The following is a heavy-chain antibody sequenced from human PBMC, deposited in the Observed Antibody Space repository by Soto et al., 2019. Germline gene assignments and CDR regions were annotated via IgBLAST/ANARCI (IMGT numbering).Heavy chain of an antibody. J-gene: IGHJ4*02. CDR2: IHSGST. CDR3: ARHDGSRSTDY. V-gene: IGHV4-59*08. CDR1: CGSISSYY. D-gene: IGHD3-10*01. Sequence: PSETLSLTCTVSCGSISSYYWNWIRQPPGKGLEWIGYIHSGSTTYSASLRSRVTISVDTSKNQFSLKLSPVTAADTAVYFCARHDGSRSTDYWGQGPLVTVS.